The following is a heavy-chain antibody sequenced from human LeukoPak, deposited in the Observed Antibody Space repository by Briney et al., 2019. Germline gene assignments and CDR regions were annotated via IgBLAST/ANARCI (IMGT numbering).Heavy chain of an antibody. D-gene: IGHD6-19*01. V-gene: IGHV4-39*07. CDR3: ARVLNTAVTGSWYFDY. J-gene: IGHJ4*02. CDR1: GGSVSSTSYF. Sequence: PSETLSLTCTVSGGSVSSTSYFWGWIRQPPGKGLECIASIYYGGSNYYNPSLMSRVTISVDTSNNQFSLKLSSVTAADTAVYYCARVLNTAVTGSWYFDYWGQGTLVTVSS. CDR2: IYYGGSN.